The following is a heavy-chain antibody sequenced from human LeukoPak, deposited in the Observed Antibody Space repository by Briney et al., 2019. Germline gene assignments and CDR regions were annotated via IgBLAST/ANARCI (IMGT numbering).Heavy chain of an antibody. D-gene: IGHD5-18*01. CDR2: ISYDGSNK. CDR3: ARGRSGAMASRAFDI. J-gene: IGHJ3*02. Sequence: GRSLRLSCAASGFTFSSYAMHWVRQAPGKGLEWVAVISYDGSNKYYADSVKSRFTISRDNSKNTLYLQMNSLRAEDTAVYYCARGRSGAMASRAFDIWGQGTMVTVSS. CDR1: GFTFSSYA. V-gene: IGHV3-30-3*01.